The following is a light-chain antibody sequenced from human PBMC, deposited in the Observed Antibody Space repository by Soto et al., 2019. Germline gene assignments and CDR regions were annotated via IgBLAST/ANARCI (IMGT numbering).Light chain of an antibody. CDR2: DAY. Sequence: EVVLTQSPVTLSLSPGERATLSFRASQSFRGLLAWYQQKPGQAPRLLIYDAYNRATGIPPRFSGSGSGTDFTLTISSLEPEDSAVYYCQQRHMWPITFGQGTRLDI. V-gene: IGKV3-11*01. CDR1: QSFRGL. CDR3: QQRHMWPIT. J-gene: IGKJ5*01.